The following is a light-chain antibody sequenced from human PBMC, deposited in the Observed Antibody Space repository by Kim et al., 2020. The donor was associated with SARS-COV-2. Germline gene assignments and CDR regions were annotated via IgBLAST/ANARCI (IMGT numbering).Light chain of an antibody. CDR3: QAWDSGTVV. CDR1: KMGNKF. V-gene: IGLV3-1*01. Sequence: SYELTQPPSVSVSPGQTATISCSGHKMGNKFVSWYQQKPGQSPVLVIYQDTKRPSGIPERFTGSNSGNTATLTISGTQAVDEAEYYCQAWDSGTVVFGGGTQLTVL. CDR2: QDT. J-gene: IGLJ2*01.